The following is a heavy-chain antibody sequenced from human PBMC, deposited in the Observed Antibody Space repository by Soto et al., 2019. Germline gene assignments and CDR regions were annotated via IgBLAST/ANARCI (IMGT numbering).Heavy chain of an antibody. CDR1: GGSISSGNYY. CDR3: ARVYPFFGEFNQHFDY. V-gene: IGHV4-31*03. CDR2: IHFSGGT. D-gene: IGHD3-10*01. J-gene: IGHJ4*02. Sequence: PSETLSLTCTVSGGSISSGNYYWSWIRQHPGKGLEWIGYIHFSGGTYYNPSLKSRMTISVDTSKNQLSLKLSSVSAADSAVYYCARVYPFFGEFNQHFDYWGQGTPVTVSS.